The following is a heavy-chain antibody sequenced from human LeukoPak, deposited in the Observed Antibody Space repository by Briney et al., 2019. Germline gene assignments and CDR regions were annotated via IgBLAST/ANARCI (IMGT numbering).Heavy chain of an antibody. CDR1: GGSISSGGYY. CDR3: AREDSHRYCSATTCTGFDC. V-gene: IGHV4-31*03. CDR2: IYYSGST. D-gene: IGHD2-2*01. Sequence: KPSETLSLTCTVSGGSISSGGYYWSWIRQHPGTGLEWIGYIYYSGSTYYNPSLKSRVTISVDTSKNQFSLKLSSVTAADTAVYYCAREDSHRYCSATTCTGFDCWGQGTLVTVSS. J-gene: IGHJ4*02.